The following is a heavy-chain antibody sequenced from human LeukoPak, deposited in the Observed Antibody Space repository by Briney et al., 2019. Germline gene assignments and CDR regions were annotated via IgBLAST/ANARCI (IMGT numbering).Heavy chain of an antibody. CDR2: INRVVSEK. CDR1: GFTFTSFW. CDR3: AKDPSVLATGDV. V-gene: IGHV3-7*01. D-gene: IGHD1-14*01. Sequence: SLRPSCAPSGFTFTSFWTSWVRPAPEKGLEWVANINRVVSEKYYVDSVKSQFTISRDNAKNSLFLQMNSLRAEDTALYYCAKDPSVLATGDVWGQGTTVTVSS. J-gene: IGHJ6*02.